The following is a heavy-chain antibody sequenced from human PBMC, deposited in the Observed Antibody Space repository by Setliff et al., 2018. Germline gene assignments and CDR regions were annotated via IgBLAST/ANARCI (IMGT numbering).Heavy chain of an antibody. J-gene: IGHJ4*02. D-gene: IGHD5-12*01. CDR2: IYHSGNT. V-gene: IGHV4-31*03. CDR1: GGSISSGDHY. CDR3: ARGLREDGYNLADY. Sequence: SETLSLTCTVSGGSISSGDHYWSWIRQHPGKGLEWIGYIYHSGNTYYNPSLKSRITISVDTSKNQFSLKLSSVTAADTAVYYCARGLREDGYNLADYWGQGTLVTVSS.